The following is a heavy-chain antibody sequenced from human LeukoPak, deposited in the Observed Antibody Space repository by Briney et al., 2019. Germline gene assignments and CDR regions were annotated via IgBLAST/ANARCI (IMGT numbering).Heavy chain of an antibody. CDR2: IYYSGTT. CDR1: GDSISSSSYY. CDR3: ARQVDTAMIYYYMDV. V-gene: IGHV4-39*01. J-gene: IGHJ6*03. Sequence: SETLSLTCTVSGDSISSSSYYWGWLRRPPGKALEWIGNIYYSGTTYYNPSLKSRVTISVDTSQNQFSLSLSSVTAADTAAYYCARQVDTAMIYYYMDVWGKGTTVTVSS. D-gene: IGHD5-18*01.